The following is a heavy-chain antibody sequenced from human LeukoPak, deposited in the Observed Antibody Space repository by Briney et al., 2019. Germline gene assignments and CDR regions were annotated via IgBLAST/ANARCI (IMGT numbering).Heavy chain of an antibody. Sequence: ASVKVSCKASGYTFTSCDINWVGQATGQGLEWMGWMNPNSGNTGYGQSFQGRITMTRDISIGTAYMELNNLTSQDTAIYYCTRGSSGRRDNWGQGTLVTVSA. CDR3: TRGSSGRRDN. J-gene: IGHJ4*02. D-gene: IGHD6-19*01. CDR1: GYTFTSCD. CDR2: MNPNSGNT. V-gene: IGHV1-8*01.